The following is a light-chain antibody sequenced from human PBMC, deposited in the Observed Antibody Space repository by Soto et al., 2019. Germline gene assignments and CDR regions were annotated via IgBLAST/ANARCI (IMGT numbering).Light chain of an antibody. V-gene: IGKV3-20*01. CDR3: QQYGSLPRT. Sequence: EIVLTQSPGTLSLSPGERATLSCRASQSVNSGYLAWYQHTPSQAPRLLIYDTSTRATGIPDRFSGSGSGTDFTLTISRLEPEDFAVFYCQQYGSLPRTFGQGTKVDIK. CDR1: QSVNSGY. J-gene: IGKJ1*01. CDR2: DTS.